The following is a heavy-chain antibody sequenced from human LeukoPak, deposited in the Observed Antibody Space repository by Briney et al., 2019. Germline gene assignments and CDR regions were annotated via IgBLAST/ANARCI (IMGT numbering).Heavy chain of an antibody. J-gene: IGHJ4*02. CDR3: AREVSGSSYFDY. CDR1: GFTVSNNY. CDR2: IYSGGST. D-gene: IGHD1-26*01. V-gene: IGHV3-66*01. Sequence: GGSLRLSCAASGFTVSNNYMSWVRQAPGKGLEWVSVIYSGGSTYYADSVKGRFTISRDNSKNTLYLQMNSLRAGDTAVYYCAREVSGSSYFDYWGQGTQVTVSS.